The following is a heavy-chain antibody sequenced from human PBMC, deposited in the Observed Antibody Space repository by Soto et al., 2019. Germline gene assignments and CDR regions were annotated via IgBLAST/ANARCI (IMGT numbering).Heavy chain of an antibody. V-gene: IGHV3-21*01. D-gene: IGHD3-16*01. CDR2: ISRSSTYI. CDR3: ARGVLPISSTSWFDP. J-gene: IGHJ5*02. CDR1: GFPFSTSN. Sequence: VQLVESGGGLVNTGGSLRLSCVVSGFPFSTSNMNWVRQAPGKGLEWVSFISRSSTYIYYADSVKGRFTISRDDAENSLFLQMNSLRAEDTAVYYCARGVLPISSTSWFDPWGQGTLVTVSS.